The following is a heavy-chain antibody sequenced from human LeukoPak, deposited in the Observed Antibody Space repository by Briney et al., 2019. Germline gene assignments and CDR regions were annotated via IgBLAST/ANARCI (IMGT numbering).Heavy chain of an antibody. CDR2: INPSGGST. V-gene: IGHV1-46*01. Sequence: ASVKVSCKASGYTFTSYYMHWVRQAPGQGLEWMGIINPSGGSTSYAQKFQGRVTMTRDTSTSTVYMELSSLRSEDTAVYYCARPVGSGWYLDAFDIWGQGTMVTVSS. J-gene: IGHJ3*02. CDR3: ARPVGSGWYLDAFDI. CDR1: GYTFTSYY. D-gene: IGHD6-19*01.